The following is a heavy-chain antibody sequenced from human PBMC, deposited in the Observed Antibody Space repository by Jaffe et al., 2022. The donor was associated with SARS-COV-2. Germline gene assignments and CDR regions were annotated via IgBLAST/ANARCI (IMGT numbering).Heavy chain of an antibody. V-gene: IGHV4-61*02. D-gene: IGHD2-21*02. CDR1: GGSISSGSYY. CDR2: IYTSGST. J-gene: IGHJ3*02. Sequence: QVQLQESGPGLVKPSQTLSLTCTVSGGSISSGSYYWSWIRQPAGKGLEWIGRIYTSGSTNYNPSLKSRVTISVDTSKNQFSLKLSSVTAADTAVYYCARESVVVTAILSAFDIWGQGTMVTVSS. CDR3: ARESVVVTAILSAFDI.